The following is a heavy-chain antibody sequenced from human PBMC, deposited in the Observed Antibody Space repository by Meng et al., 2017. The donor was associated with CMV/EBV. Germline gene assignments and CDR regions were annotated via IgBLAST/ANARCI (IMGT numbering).Heavy chain of an antibody. J-gene: IGHJ6*02. CDR1: GFTVSSNY. CDR3: ARDCSSTSCYYLGGMDV. V-gene: IGHV3-53*01. D-gene: IGHD2-2*01. Sequence: GGSLRLSCAASGFTVSSNYMSWVRQAPGKGLEWVSVIYSGGSTYYADSVKGRFTISRDNSKNTLYLQMNSLRAEDTAVYYCARDCSSTSCYYLGGMDVWGQGTMVTVSS. CDR2: IYSGGST.